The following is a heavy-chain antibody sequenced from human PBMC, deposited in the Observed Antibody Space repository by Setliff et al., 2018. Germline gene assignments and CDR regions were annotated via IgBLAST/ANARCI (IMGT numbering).Heavy chain of an antibody. CDR3: ARDKDHIRGFDY. CDR2: IKQDGSQK. J-gene: IGHJ4*02. CDR1: GFTFGSYW. V-gene: IGHV3-7*03. Sequence: PGGSLRLSCAASGFTFGSYWMSWVRQAPGKGLEWVANIKQDGSQKYYVDSVKGRFTISRDSARNSLYLHMNSLRDEDTAVYFCARDKDHIRGFDYWGRGALVTVS. D-gene: IGHD3-10*01.